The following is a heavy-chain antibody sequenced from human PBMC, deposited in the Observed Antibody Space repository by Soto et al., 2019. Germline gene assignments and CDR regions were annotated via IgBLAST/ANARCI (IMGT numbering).Heavy chain of an antibody. CDR3: AKVVRMAFDFWTAYPPSYDL. CDR2: LSGGGGRT. Sequence: EVQVLESGGGLVQPGGSIRLSCAASGSTFSSYAMDWDRQAPGKGLEWVSGLSGGGGRTYYADSVKGRFTISRDNAKNTLYLDMNSLIAEDTAIYYCAKVVRMAFDFWTAYPPSYDLWGQRTRVTVSS. J-gene: IGHJ4*02. D-gene: IGHD3-3*01. CDR1: GSTFSSYA. V-gene: IGHV3-23*01.